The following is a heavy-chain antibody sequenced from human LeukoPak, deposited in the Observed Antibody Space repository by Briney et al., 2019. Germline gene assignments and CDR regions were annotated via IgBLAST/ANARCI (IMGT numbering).Heavy chain of an antibody. CDR2: INHSGST. D-gene: IGHD6-19*01. CDR3: ARVPYSSGWYYYYYMDV. CDR1: GGSFSGYY. Sequence: PSETLSLTCAVYGGSFSGYYWSWIRQPPGKGLEWIGEINHSGSTNYNPSLKSRVTISIDTSKNQFSLKLSSVTAADTAVYYCARVPYSSGWYYYYYMDVWGKGTTVTVSS. V-gene: IGHV4-34*01. J-gene: IGHJ6*03.